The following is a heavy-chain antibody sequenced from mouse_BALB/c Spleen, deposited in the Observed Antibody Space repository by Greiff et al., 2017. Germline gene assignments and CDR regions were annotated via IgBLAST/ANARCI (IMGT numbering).Heavy chain of an antibody. CDR1: GYAFTNYL. V-gene: IGHV1-54*01. J-gene: IGHJ3*01. CDR2: INPGSGGT. CDR3: AREGDRYDGFAY. Sequence: VKLMESGAELVRPGTSVKVSCKASGYAFTNYLIEWVKQRPGQGLEWIGVINPGSGGTNYNEKFKGKATLTADKSSSTAYMQLSSLTSDDSAVYFCAREGDRYDGFAYWGQGTLVTVSA. D-gene: IGHD2-14*01.